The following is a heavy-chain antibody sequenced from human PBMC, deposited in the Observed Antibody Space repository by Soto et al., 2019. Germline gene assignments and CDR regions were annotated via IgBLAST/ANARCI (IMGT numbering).Heavy chain of an antibody. D-gene: IGHD3-22*01. CDR1: GDSISTFY. Sequence: TLSLTCTVSGDSISTFYWGWMRQSPGKELEWIGYVYYTGSTNYNPSLKSRVTISVDRSKNQFSLKLTSANAADTAVYYCARGRTVRNYADDSSDYFYFFDYWGQGTQVTVSS. CDR2: VYYTGST. J-gene: IGHJ4*02. V-gene: IGHV4-59*01. CDR3: ARGRTVRNYADDSSDYFYFFDY.